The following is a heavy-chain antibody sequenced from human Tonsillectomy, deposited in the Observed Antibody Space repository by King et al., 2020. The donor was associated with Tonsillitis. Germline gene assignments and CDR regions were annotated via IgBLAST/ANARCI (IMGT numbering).Heavy chain of an antibody. V-gene: IGHV3-66*01. J-gene: IGHJ6*03. CDR1: GLTVSSNY. CDR2: SYSGGST. D-gene: IGHD5-18*01. Sequence: VQLVESGGGLVQPGGSLRLSCAASGLTVSSNYMSWVRQAPGKGLEGVSVSYSGGSTYYADSVKGRFTISRDNSKNTLYLQMNSLRAEDTAVYYCARDVDVDTAMLLGDYMDVWGKGTTVTVSS. CDR3: ARDVDVDTAMLLGDYMDV.